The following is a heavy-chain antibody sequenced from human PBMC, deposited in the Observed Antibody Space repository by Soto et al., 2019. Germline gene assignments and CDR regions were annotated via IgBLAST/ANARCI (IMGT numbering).Heavy chain of an antibody. D-gene: IGHD6-13*01. CDR2: IGSAGDT. CDR1: GFTFSSYD. Sequence: EVQLVESGGGLIQPGGSLRLSCAASGFTFSSYDMHWVRQAAGKGLEWVSGIGSAGDTYYQGSAKGRFTISRENAKNSLYLQMNSLRAGDTALYYCARGWLATGGSLSYMDVWGKGTTVTVSS. V-gene: IGHV3-13*01. J-gene: IGHJ6*03. CDR3: ARGWLATGGSLSYMDV.